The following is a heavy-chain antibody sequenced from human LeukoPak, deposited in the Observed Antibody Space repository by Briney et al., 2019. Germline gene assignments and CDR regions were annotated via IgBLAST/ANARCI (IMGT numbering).Heavy chain of an antibody. CDR1: GFAFNNYG. J-gene: IGHJ4*02. CDR2: MWSEDNSQ. V-gene: IGHV3-33*01. D-gene: IGHD4-11*01. Sequence: PERSLSLSCAASGFAFNNYGVHWVRQAPGKGLEWVGVMWSEDNSQHYADSAKGRFTISKDSSKNTLYLQMNSLRAEDTAVYYCARDLRRTTFDYWGQGTLVTVSS. CDR3: ARDLRRTTFDY.